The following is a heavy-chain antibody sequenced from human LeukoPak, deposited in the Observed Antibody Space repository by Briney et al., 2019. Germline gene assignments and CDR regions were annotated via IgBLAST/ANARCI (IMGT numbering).Heavy chain of an antibody. CDR1: GGSINNYY. V-gene: IGHV4-59*12. J-gene: IGHJ4*02. D-gene: IGHD2-2*01. Sequence: SETLSLTCTVSGGSINNYYWSWIRQPPGKGLEWIGYVYYSGSTHYNPSPKSRVTISVDTSKNQFSLKLSSVTAADTAVYYCAYCSSTSCPTAFDYWGQGTLITVSS. CDR2: VYYSGST. CDR3: AYCSSTSCPTAFDY.